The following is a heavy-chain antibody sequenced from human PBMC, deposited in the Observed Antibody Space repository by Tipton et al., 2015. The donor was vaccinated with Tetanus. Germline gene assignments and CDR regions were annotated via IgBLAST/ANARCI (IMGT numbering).Heavy chain of an antibody. J-gene: IGHJ4*02. CDR2: ISSSGRT. Sequence: TLSLTCTVSGGSIRSDIYSWNWIRQPPGKGLEWLAYISSSGRTNSNYPLKSRITISQDTSKNQVSLKLSSVTAADTAVYYCVRGRGLGAYSFGFEYWGQGALVTVSS. CDR3: VRGRGLGAYSFGFEY. D-gene: IGHD5-12*01. CDR1: GGSIRSDIYS. V-gene: IGHV4-61*01.